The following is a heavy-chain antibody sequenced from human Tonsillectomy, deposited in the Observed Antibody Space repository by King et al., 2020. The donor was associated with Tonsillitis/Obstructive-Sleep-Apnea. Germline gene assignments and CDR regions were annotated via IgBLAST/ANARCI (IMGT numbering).Heavy chain of an antibody. CDR3: ARGYSASGLDYYYFYAMDV. Sequence: EVQLVESGGGLVQPGGSLRLSCAASGFTFSRYWMNWVRQAPGKGLEWVANVRQDGSEKNYVESVKGQFTISRDNTKNSLYLQMNSLRVEDTAVYYCARGYSASGLDYYYFYAMDVWGQGTTVTVSS. CDR2: VRQDGSEK. CDR1: GFTFSRYW. D-gene: IGHD1-26*01. V-gene: IGHV3-7*03. J-gene: IGHJ6*02.